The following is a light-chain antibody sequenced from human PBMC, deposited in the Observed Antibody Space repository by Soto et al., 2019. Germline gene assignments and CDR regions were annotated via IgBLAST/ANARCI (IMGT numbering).Light chain of an antibody. CDR1: QSVSSN. V-gene: IGKV3-15*01. CDR3: QQSNNWPKT. CDR2: DAS. J-gene: IGKJ1*01. Sequence: EIVMTQSPATLSVSPGETATLSCRASQSVSSNLAWYQQKPGQASRLLISDASTRAAGLPARFSGSGSGTEFTLTISSLQSEDFAVYFCQQSNNWPKTFGQGTKVEIK.